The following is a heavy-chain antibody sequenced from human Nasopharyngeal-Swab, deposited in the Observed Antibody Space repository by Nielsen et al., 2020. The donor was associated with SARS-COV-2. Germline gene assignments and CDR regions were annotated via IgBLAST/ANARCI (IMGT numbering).Heavy chain of an antibody. CDR2: VSWNGSRT. V-gene: IGHV3-19*01. D-gene: IGHD3-22*01. Sequence: VRQAPGKGLEWVSGVSWNGSRTHYADSVKGRFIISRDNSRNFLYLQMNSLRAEDTAVYYRARVLTGTFYYDSSGYPDYWGQGTLVTVSS. J-gene: IGHJ4*02. CDR3: ARVLTGTFYYDSSGYPDY.